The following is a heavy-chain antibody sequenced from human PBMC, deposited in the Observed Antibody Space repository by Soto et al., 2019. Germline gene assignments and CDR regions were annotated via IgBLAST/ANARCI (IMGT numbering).Heavy chain of an antibody. D-gene: IGHD3-9*01. V-gene: IGHV4-39*01. CDR1: GGSISSSSNY. J-gene: IGHJ6*02. CDR3: ARTGNKVLRYFDWLPYSGGMDV. Sequence: SETLFLTCTASGGSISSSSNYWGWIRQPSVRGLGWIGSIYYSGSTYYNPSLKSRVKISVDTSKNQFSLKLSSVTAADTAVYYCARTGNKVLRYFDWLPYSGGMDVWGQGTTVTVSS. CDR2: IYYSGST.